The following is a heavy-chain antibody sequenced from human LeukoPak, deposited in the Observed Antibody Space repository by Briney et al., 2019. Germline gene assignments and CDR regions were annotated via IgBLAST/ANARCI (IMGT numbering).Heavy chain of an antibody. J-gene: IGHJ3*02. Sequence: GGSLRLFCAASGFTVSSNYMSWVRQAPGKGLEWVSVIYSGGSTYYADSVKGRFTISRDNSKNTLYLQMNSLRAEDTAVYYCARDPNIAVAGPGAFDIWGQGTMVTVSS. CDR2: IYSGGST. V-gene: IGHV3-66*01. CDR1: GFTVSSNY. CDR3: ARDPNIAVAGPGAFDI. D-gene: IGHD6-13*01.